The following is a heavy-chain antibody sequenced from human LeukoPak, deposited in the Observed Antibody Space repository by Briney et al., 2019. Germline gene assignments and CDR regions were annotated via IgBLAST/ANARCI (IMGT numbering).Heavy chain of an antibody. CDR3: ARDPNYYDSDELDY. J-gene: IGHJ4*02. CDR2: ISYDGSNK. V-gene: IGHV3-30*03. CDR1: GFTFSSYG. Sequence: PGRSLRLSCAASGFTFSSYGMHWVRQAPGKGLEWVAVISYDGSNKYYADSVKGRFTISRDNSKNTLYLQMNSLRAEDTAVYYCARDPNYYDSDELDYWGQGTLVTVSS. D-gene: IGHD3-22*01.